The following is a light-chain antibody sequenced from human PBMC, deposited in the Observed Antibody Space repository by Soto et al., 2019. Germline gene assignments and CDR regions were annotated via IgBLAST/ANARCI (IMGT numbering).Light chain of an antibody. V-gene: IGKV1-12*01. CDR1: QGIATW. CDR3: QQADTCPLT. J-gene: IGKJ4*01. CDR2: AAS. Sequence: DIQMTHSPSSVSASVGDRVTTTCRASQGIATWLAWYQQKPGKAPNLLIDAASSLQSGVPSRFSGSGSGTDFTLTISSLQPEDFATYYCQQADTCPLTFGGGTKVEIK.